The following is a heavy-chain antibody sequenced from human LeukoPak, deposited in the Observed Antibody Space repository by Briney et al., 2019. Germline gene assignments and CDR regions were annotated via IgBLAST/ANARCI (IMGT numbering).Heavy chain of an antibody. CDR2: IYSGGTT. CDR1: GFTVSNYY. V-gene: IGHV3-66*01. Sequence: GGSLRLSCAASGFTVSNYYMNWVRQAPGKGLEWVSVIYSGGTTNYADSVKGRFTVSRDNSKNTVHLQMNSLRVEDTAVYYCARTGDLDYWGQGTLVTVSS. J-gene: IGHJ4*02. CDR3: ARTGDLDY. D-gene: IGHD7-27*01.